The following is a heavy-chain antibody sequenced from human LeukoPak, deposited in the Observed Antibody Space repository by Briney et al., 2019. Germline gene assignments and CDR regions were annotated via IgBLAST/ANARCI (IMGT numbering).Heavy chain of an antibody. CDR2: IYYSRST. J-gene: IGHJ3*02. CDR1: GGSISSHY. CDR3: ARAYSGSYYDHDAFDI. Sequence: SETLSPTCTVSGGSISSHYWSWIRQPPGKGLEWIGYIYYSRSTNYNPSLKSRVTISVDTSKNQFSLKLSSVTAADTAVYYCARAYSGSYYDHDAFDIWGQGTMVTVSS. V-gene: IGHV4-59*11. D-gene: IGHD1-26*01.